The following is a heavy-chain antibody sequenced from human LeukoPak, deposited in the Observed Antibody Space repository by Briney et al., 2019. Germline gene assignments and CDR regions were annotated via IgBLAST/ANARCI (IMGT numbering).Heavy chain of an antibody. Sequence: SETLSLTCAVYGGSFSGYYWSWTRQPPGKGLEWIGEINHSGSTNYNPSLKSRVTISVDTSKNQFSLKLSSVTAADTAVYYCARGKAAPSYWGQGTLVTVSS. CDR1: GGSFSGYY. V-gene: IGHV4-34*01. J-gene: IGHJ4*02. CDR3: ARGKAAPSY. D-gene: IGHD6-13*01. CDR2: INHSGST.